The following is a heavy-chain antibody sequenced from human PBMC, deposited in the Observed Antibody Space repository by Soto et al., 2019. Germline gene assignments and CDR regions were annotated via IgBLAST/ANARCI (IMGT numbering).Heavy chain of an antibody. Sequence: GGSLRLSCAASGFTFSSYGMHWVRQAPGKGLEWVAVIWYDGSNKYYADSVKGRFTISRDNSKNTLYLQMNSLRAEDTAVYYCARDHDDFWSGYFGPTVWGQGTTVTVSS. D-gene: IGHD3-3*01. CDR1: GFTFSSYG. CDR3: ARDHDDFWSGYFGPTV. V-gene: IGHV3-33*01. CDR2: IWYDGSNK. J-gene: IGHJ6*02.